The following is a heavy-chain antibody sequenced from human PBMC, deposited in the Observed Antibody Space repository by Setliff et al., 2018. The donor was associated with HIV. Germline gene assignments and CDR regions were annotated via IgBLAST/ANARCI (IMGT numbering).Heavy chain of an antibody. D-gene: IGHD6-19*01. CDR3: ARRHTFGAGRDYYYYYAVDV. CDR2: IYHSGNT. J-gene: IGHJ6*02. V-gene: IGHV4-4*02. CDR1: GGSISSGGW. Sequence: PSETLSLTCVVSGGSISSGGWWTWVRQPPGKGLEWIGEIYHSGNTNYNPSLKSRLSISVDKSKNQFSLKLSTVTAADTALYYCARRHTFGAGRDYYYYYAVDVWGQGTTVTVS.